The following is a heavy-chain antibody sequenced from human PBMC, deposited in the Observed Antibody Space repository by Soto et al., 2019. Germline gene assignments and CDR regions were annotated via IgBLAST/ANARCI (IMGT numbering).Heavy chain of an antibody. J-gene: IGHJ2*01. V-gene: IGHV1-69*02. CDR2: IIPILGIA. CDR3: ARAGITRENWYFDL. CDR1: GGTFSSYT. D-gene: IGHD3-10*01. Sequence: QVQLVQSGAEVKKPGSSVKVSCKASGGTFSSYTISWVRQAPGQGLEWMGRIIPILGIANYAQKFQGRVTITADKSTSTAYMELSSLRSEDTAVYYCARAGITRENWYFDLWGRGSLVTVSS.